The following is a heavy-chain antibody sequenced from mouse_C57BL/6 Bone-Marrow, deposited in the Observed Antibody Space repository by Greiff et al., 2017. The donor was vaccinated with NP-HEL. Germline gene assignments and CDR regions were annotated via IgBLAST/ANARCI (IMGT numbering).Heavy chain of an antibody. CDR3: ARPATVVAVDAMDY. Sequence: QVQLQQPGAELVKPGASVKMSCKASGYTFTSYWITWVKQRPGQGLEWIGDIYPGSGSTNYNEKFKSKATLTVDTSSSTAYMQLSSLTSEDSAVDYCARPATVVAVDAMDYWGQGTSVTVSS. CDR1: GYTFTSYW. CDR2: IYPGSGST. J-gene: IGHJ4*01. V-gene: IGHV1-55*01. D-gene: IGHD1-1*01.